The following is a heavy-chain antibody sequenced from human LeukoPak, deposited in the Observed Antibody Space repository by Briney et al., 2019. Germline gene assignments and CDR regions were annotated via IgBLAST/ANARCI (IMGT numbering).Heavy chain of an antibody. J-gene: IGHJ4*02. CDR2: ISAYNGNT. CDR3: ARRGGSYFDY. CDR1: GYTFTSFD. Sequence: GASVKVSCKASGYTFTSFDISWVRQAPGQGPEWMGWISAYNGNTNYAQKLQGRVTMTTDTPTSTAYMELRSLRSDDTAVYYCARRGGSYFDYWGQGTLVTVSS. D-gene: IGHD1-26*01. V-gene: IGHV1-18*01.